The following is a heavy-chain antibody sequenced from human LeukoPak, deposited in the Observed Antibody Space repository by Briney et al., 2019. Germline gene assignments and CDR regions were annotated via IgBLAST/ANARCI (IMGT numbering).Heavy chain of an antibody. D-gene: IGHD4/OR15-4a*01. V-gene: IGHV3-30*03. CDR1: GFTFSNAW. CDR3: ARRAGAYSHPYDY. CDR2: ISYDGCNK. Sequence: PGGSLRLSWAASGFTFSNAWMSWVRQAPGKGLEWVAVISYDGCNKYYADSVKGRLTISRHNSKNTLCLQMNRLRAEDTAVYYCARRAGAYSHPYDYWGQGTLVTVSS. J-gene: IGHJ4*02.